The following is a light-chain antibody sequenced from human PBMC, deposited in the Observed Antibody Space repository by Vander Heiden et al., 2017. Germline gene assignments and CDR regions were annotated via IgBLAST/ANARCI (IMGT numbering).Light chain of an antibody. CDR1: QSVSSY. CDR3: QQRSNWPLT. Sequence: EIVLTQSPATLSLSPGERATLSCMASQSVSSYLAWYQQKPGQAPRLLIYEASNRATGIPARFSGSGSGTDFTLTISSLDPQDFAIYYCQQRSNWPLTFGGGTKVEIK. V-gene: IGKV3-11*01. J-gene: IGKJ4*01. CDR2: EAS.